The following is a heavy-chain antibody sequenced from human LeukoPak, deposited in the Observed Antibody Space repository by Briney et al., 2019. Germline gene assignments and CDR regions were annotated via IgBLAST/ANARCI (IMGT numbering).Heavy chain of an antibody. V-gene: IGHV4-59*08. J-gene: IGHJ4*02. Sequence: SETLSLTCIVSGGSISSYYWSWIRQPPGKGLEWIGYVYYSGTTNYTPSLKSRVTMSVDTSKNQFSLKLRSVTAADTAVYYCARHSGFASGRGEVGSWGQGSLVTVSS. D-gene: IGHD3-10*01. CDR2: VYYSGTT. CDR1: GGSISSYY. CDR3: ARHSGFASGRGEVGS.